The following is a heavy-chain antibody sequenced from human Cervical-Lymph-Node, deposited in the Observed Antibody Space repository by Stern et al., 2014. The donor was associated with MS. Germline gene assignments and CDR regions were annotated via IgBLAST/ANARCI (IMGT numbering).Heavy chain of an antibody. J-gene: IGHJ4*02. CDR3: ARPTVTSGYFDY. D-gene: IGHD4-17*01. Sequence: VQLVESGAEVKKPGESLKISCKGSGYSFTSYWIGWGRQMPGKGLEWGGIIYPGDSHTRYSPSFQGQVTISADNSISTAYLQWSSLKASDTAMYYCARPTVTSGYFDYWGQGTRVTVSS. CDR1: GYSFTSYW. V-gene: IGHV5-51*01. CDR2: IYPGDSHT.